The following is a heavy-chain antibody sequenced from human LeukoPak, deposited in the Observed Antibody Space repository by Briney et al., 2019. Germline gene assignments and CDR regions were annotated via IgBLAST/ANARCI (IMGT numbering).Heavy chain of an antibody. J-gene: IGHJ4*02. CDR1: GGSFSGYY. V-gene: IGHV4-34*01. D-gene: IGHD6-19*01. CDR2: INHSGNT. CDR3: ARAAWAVAGTFDY. Sequence: SETLSLTCAVYGGSFSGYYWSWIRQPPGKGLEWIGEINHSGNTNSNPSLKSRVTISVDTSKNQFSLKLSSVTAADTAVYYCARAAWAVAGTFDYWGQGTLVTVSS.